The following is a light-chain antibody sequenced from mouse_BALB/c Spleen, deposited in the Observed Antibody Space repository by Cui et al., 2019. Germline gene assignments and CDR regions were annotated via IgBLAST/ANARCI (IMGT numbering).Light chain of an antibody. CDR3: QQWSINPPYT. CDR2: LTS. Sequence: QIVLTQSPALMSASPGEKVTMTCSASSSVSYMYWYQQKPRSSPKPWIYLTSNLASGVPARFSGSGSGTSYSLTISSMEAEDAATYYCQQWSINPPYTFGGGTKLEIK. CDR1: SSVSY. J-gene: IGKJ2*01. V-gene: IGKV4-68*01.